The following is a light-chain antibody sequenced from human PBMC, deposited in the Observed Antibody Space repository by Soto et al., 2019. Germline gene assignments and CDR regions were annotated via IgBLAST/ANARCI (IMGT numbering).Light chain of an antibody. J-gene: IGLJ2*01. V-gene: IGLV1-44*01. Sequence: QSVLTQPPSASGTPGQRVTISCSGSSSNIGSNTVSWYQQLPGTAPKLLIYSNNQRPSGVPDRFSGSKSGTSASLAISGLQSEDEADYYVAAWADSLNGPVLGGGTKLTVL. CDR3: AAWADSLNGPV. CDR2: SNN. CDR1: SSNIGSNT.